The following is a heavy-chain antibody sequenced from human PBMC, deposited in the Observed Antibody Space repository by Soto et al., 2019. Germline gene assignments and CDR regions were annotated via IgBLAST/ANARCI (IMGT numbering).Heavy chain of an antibody. Sequence: QVQLQESGPGRVKPSETLSLTCTVSGGSISNYYWNWIRQAPGKGLAWIGFISYRGNTNYNPSLKSRVSISVDSSKNQFSLRLSSVAAADTAVYYCARDRADSSSWYWLDPWGQGTLVTVSS. CDR1: GGSISNYY. CDR2: ISYRGNT. V-gene: IGHV4-59*01. CDR3: ARDRADSSSWYWLDP. J-gene: IGHJ5*02. D-gene: IGHD6-13*01.